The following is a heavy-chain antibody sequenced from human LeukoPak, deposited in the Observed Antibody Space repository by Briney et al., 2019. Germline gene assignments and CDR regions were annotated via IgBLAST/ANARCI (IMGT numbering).Heavy chain of an antibody. V-gene: IGHV5-51*01. D-gene: IGHD3-16*01. CDR3: ARLWGLTRTAHRYFDP. J-gene: IGHJ5*02. CDR1: GYSFTSYW. CDR2: IYPSDSDT. Sequence: HGESLKISCKGSGYSFTSYWIGWVCQMPGKGLEWMGIIYPSDSDTRYSPSFQGQVTISADKSISTAYLQWSSLKASDTAMYYCARLWGLTRTAHRYFDPWGQGTLVTVSS.